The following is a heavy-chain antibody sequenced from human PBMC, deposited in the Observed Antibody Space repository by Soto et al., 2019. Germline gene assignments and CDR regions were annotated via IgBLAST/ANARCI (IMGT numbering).Heavy chain of an antibody. V-gene: IGHV3-48*02. Sequence: EVQLVESGGALVQPGGSLRLSCAVSGFTINTYSMNWVRQAPWKGLECISYIAWIGGASVIYSVYFSRFRFTSSRDSAENSLYLQMSSLRDEDSAVSYCSRSTGPIDNWGPGTLVTVSS. CDR2: IAWIGGASVI. CDR3: SRSTGPIDN. J-gene: IGHJ4*02. D-gene: IGHD3-22*01. CDR1: GFTINTYS.